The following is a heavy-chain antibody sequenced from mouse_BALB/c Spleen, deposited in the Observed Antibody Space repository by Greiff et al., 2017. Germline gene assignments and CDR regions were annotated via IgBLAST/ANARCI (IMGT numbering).Heavy chain of an antibody. J-gene: IGHJ4*01. CDR3: ARLGRGPTLYAMDY. CDR2: ISNGGGST. Sequence: EVQLQESGGGLVQPGGSLKLSCAASGFTFSSYTMSWVRQTPEKRLEWVAYISNGGGSTYYPDTVKGRFTISRDNAKNTLYLQMSSLKSEDTAMYYCARLGRGPTLYAMDYWGQGTSVTVSS. D-gene: IGHD4-1*01. V-gene: IGHV5-12-2*01. CDR1: GFTFSSYT.